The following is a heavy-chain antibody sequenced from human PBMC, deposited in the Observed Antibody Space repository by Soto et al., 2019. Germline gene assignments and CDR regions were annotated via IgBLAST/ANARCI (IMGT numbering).Heavy chain of an antibody. CDR1: GGTFSSYA. V-gene: IGHV1-69*13. CDR3: AGAPYYYDSSGDY. D-gene: IGHD3-22*01. CDR2: IIPILGTA. Sequence: SVKVSGKASGGTFSSYAISWVRQAPGQGLEWMGGIIPILGTANYAQKFQGRVTITADESTSTAYMELSSLRSEDTAVYYCAGAPYYYDSSGDYWGQGTLVTVSS. J-gene: IGHJ4*02.